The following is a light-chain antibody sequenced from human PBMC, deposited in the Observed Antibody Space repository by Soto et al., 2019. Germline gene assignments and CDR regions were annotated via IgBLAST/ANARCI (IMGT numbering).Light chain of an antibody. CDR3: SSYTSSSSPCV. CDR2: DVS. V-gene: IGLV2-14*01. CDR1: SSDVGGYNY. J-gene: IGLJ1*01. Sequence: QSVLTQPASVSGSPGQSITISCTGTSSDVGGYNYVSWYQQHPGKAPKLMIYDVSNRPSGVAHRFSASKSGNTASLTISGRHADDEDDYYCSSYTSSSSPCVFGAGTKLTVL.